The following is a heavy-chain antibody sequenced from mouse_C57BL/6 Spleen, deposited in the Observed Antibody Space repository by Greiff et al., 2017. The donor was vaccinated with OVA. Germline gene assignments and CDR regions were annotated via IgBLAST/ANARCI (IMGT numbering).Heavy chain of an antibody. D-gene: IGHD1-1*01. J-gene: IGHJ3*01. CDR2: IYPGSGST. CDR3: AIYYYGSSYGWSFAY. V-gene: IGHV1-55*01. CDR1: GYTFTSYW. Sequence: VQLQQSGAELVKPGASVKMSCKASGYTFTSYWITWVKQRPGQGLEWIGDIYPGSGSTNYNEKFKDKATLTVDTSSSTAYMQLSSLTSEDSAVYYGAIYYYGSSYGWSFAYWGQGTLVTVSA.